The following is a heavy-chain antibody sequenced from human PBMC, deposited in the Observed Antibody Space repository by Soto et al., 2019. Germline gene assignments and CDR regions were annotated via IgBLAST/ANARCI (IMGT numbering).Heavy chain of an antibody. D-gene: IGHD2-2*01. CDR1: GYTFTSYG. CDR3: ARELVPAAIAHDAFDI. CDR2: ISAYTGNT. J-gene: IGHJ3*02. Sequence: ASVKVSCKASGYTFTSYGISWVRQAPGQGLEWMGWISAYTGNTNYAQKLQGRVTMTTDTSTSTAYMELRSLRSDDTAVYYCARELVPAAIAHDAFDIWGQGTMVTVSS. V-gene: IGHV1-18*01.